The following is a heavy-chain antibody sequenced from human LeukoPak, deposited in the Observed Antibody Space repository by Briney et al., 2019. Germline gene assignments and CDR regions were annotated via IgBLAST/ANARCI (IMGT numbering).Heavy chain of an antibody. CDR3: ARGPTDSGCYLGAFDI. V-gene: IGHV4-34*01. D-gene: IGHD1-26*01. J-gene: IGHJ3*02. CDR1: GGSFSGYY. CDR2: INHSGST. Sequence: PSETLSLTCAVYGGSFSGYYWSWIRQPPGKGLEWIGEINHSGSTNYNPSLKSRVTISVDTSKNQFSLKLSSVTAADTAVYYSARGPTDSGCYLGAFDIWGQGTMVTVSS.